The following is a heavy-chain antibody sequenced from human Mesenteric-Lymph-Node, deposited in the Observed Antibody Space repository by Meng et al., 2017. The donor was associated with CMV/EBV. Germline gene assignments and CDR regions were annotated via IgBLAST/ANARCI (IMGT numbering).Heavy chain of an antibody. CDR2: ITAYNGNT. J-gene: IGHJ3*02. Sequence: ASVKVSCKASGYTFSSYGISWVRQAPGQGLEWMGWITAYNGNTNYAQKLQGRVSMTIDTSTSIAYMELRSLRSDDTAVYYCARIVGATLDAFDIWGQGTMVTVSS. D-gene: IGHD1-26*01. V-gene: IGHV1-18*01. CDR3: ARIVGATLDAFDI. CDR1: GYTFSSYG.